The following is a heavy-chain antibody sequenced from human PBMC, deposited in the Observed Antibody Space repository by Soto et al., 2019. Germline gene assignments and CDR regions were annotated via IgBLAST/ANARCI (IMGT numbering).Heavy chain of an antibody. V-gene: IGHV3-11*01. J-gene: IGHJ6*03. Sequence: GGSLRLSCAASGFTFSDYYMSWIRQAPGKGLEWVSYISSSGSTIYYADSVKGRFTISRDNAKNSLYLQMNSLRAEDTAVYYCARVVATIIFYYYYYMDVWGKGTTVTVSS. D-gene: IGHD5-12*01. CDR1: GFTFSDYY. CDR3: ARVVATIIFYYYYYMDV. CDR2: ISSSGSTI.